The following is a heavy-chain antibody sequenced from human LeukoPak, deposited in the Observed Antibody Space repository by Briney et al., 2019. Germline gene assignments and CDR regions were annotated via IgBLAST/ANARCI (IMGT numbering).Heavy chain of an antibody. CDR2: INPGGGTT. V-gene: IGHV1-46*01. CDR3: ARDMPRDMYYDSSNFDF. CDR1: GYTFTSHY. D-gene: IGHD3-22*01. Sequence: ATVKVSCKASGYTFTSHYMHWVRQAPGQGLEWMGIINPGGGTTGYAQKFQGRLTVTRDMSTTTVYMELSGLWSEDTAVYYCARDMPRDMYYDSSNFDFWGQGTLVTVSP. J-gene: IGHJ4*02.